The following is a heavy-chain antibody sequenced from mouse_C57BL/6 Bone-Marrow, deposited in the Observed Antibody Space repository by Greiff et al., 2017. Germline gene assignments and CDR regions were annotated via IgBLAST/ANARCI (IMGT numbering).Heavy chain of an antibody. CDR1: GYTFTSYW. CDR3: ARPYYSNYWYFDV. J-gene: IGHJ1*03. Sequence: QVQLQQPGAELVKPGASVKMSCKASGYTFTSYWITWVKQRPGQGLEWIGEIYPGSGRINYTEKFKSKATLTVDTTSITAYMQISSLTSEDSAVYYCARPYYSNYWYFDVWGTGTTVTVSS. D-gene: IGHD2-5*01. V-gene: IGHV1-55*01. CDR2: IYPGSGRI.